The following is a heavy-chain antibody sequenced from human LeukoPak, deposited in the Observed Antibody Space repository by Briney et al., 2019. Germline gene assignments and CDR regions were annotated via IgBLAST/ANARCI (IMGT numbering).Heavy chain of an antibody. CDR2: IYPGDSDT. J-gene: IGHJ4*02. V-gene: IGHV5-51*01. CDR3: ASATGSYSYFDY. Sequence: ESLKISCKASGYSFTTHWIGWVRQMPGKGLEWMGIIYPGDSDTKYSPSFQGQVTISADKSISTAFLQWSSLKASDTAMYYCASATGSYSYFDYWGQGTLVTVSS. CDR1: GYSFTTHW. D-gene: IGHD1-26*01.